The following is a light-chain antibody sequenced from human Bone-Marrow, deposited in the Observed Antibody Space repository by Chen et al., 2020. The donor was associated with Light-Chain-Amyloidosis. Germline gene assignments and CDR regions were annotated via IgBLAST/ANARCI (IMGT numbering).Light chain of an antibody. V-gene: IGLV1-40*01. Sequence: QPVLTQPPSVSGAPWQRVTVSCTGSSSNIGAGFDVHWYQQLPGTAPKLLIYGNSNRPSGVPDRFSGSKSDTSASLAITGLQAEDEADYYCQSYDSSLSGYVFGPGTEVTVL. J-gene: IGLJ1*01. CDR3: QSYDSSLSGYV. CDR2: GNS. CDR1: SSNIGAGFD.